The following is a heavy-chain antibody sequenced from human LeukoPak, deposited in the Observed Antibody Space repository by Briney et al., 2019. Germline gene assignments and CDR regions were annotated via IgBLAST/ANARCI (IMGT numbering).Heavy chain of an antibody. CDR3: ARDFSGYSFFDY. D-gene: IGHD5-18*01. J-gene: IGHJ4*02. CDR1: GFTFSGYS. Sequence: GGSLRLSCAASGFTFSGYSMNWVRQAPGKGLEWVSSISSSSSYIYYADSVKGRFTISRDNAKNSLYLQMNSLRAEDTAVYYCARDFSGYSFFDYWGQGTLVTVSS. CDR2: ISSSSSYI. V-gene: IGHV3-21*01.